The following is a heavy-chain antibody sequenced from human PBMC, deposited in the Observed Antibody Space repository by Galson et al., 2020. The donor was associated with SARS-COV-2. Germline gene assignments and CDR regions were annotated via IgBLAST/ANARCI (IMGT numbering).Heavy chain of an antibody. D-gene: IGHD1-26*01. J-gene: IGHJ3*02. V-gene: IGHV3-13*01. CDR1: GFTFSSYD. Sequence: GESLKISCAASGFTFSSYDMHWVRQATGKGLEWVSAIGTAGDTYYPGSVKGRFTISRENAKNSLYLQMNSLRAGDTAVYYCARGQYGVGATTVAFDIGGQGTMVTVSS. CDR2: IGTAGDT. CDR3: ARGQYGVGATTVAFDI.